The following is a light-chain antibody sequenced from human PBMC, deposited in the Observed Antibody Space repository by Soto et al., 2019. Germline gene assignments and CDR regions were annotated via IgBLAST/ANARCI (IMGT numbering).Light chain of an antibody. CDR3: HQYDYWPLT. CDR1: QSVSSN. J-gene: IGKJ4*01. V-gene: IGKV3D-15*01. CDR2: GAS. Sequence: EVVMTQSPATLSMSPGESATLSCRASQSVSSNLAWYQQKPGQAPRLLFYGASTRATGIPARFSGSGSGTDFTLTISSLQSEDFAVYYCHQYDYWPLTFGGGTKVE.